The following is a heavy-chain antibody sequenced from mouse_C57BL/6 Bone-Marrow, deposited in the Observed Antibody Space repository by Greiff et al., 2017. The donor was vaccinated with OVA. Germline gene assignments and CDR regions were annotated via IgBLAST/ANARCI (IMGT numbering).Heavy chain of an antibody. J-gene: IGHJ4*01. CDR1: GFTFSSYA. Sequence: EVKLVESGGGLVKPGGSLKLSCAASGFTFSSYAMSWVRQTPEKRLEWVATISDGGSYTYYPDNVKGRFTISRDNAKNNLYLQMSHLKSEDTAMYYCARGRGSGAMDYWGQGTSVTVAS. CDR3: ARGRGSGAMDY. CDR2: ISDGGSYT. D-gene: IGHD1-1*01. V-gene: IGHV5-4*03.